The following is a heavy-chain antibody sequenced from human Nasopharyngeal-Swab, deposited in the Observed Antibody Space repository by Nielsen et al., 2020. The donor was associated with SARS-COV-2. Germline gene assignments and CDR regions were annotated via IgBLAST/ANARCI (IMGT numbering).Heavy chain of an antibody. Sequence: GGSLRPSCAASGFTFTSFTMNWVRQAPGKGLEWLSYIGSSGTIMFYADSVKGRFTISRDNAKNSLYLQMNSLRDEDTAVYFCARDLNWSFDYWGQGTRVTVSS. CDR2: IGSSGTIM. D-gene: IGHD3-3*01. CDR1: GFTFTSFT. CDR3: ARDLNWSFDY. V-gene: IGHV3-48*02. J-gene: IGHJ4*02.